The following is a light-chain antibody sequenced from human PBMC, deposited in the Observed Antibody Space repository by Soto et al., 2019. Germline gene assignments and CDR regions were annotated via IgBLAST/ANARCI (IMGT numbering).Light chain of an antibody. Sequence: QSALTQPASVSGSPGQSITISCTGTSSDVGGYNYVSWYQQHPGKAPKLMIYDVSNRPSGVSNRFSGSKSGNTASLTISVLQAEDEADYYCSSYTSSSTLVFGTGTQLTVL. CDR1: SSDVGGYNY. CDR2: DVS. J-gene: IGLJ1*01. CDR3: SSYTSSSTLV. V-gene: IGLV2-14*01.